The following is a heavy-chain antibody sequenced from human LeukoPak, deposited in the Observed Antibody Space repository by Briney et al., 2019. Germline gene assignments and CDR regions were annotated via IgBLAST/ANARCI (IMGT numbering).Heavy chain of an antibody. CDR1: GYTFTSYG. CDR3: ARGGSVLTTQYYYYYMDV. J-gene: IGHJ6*03. V-gene: IGHV1-18*01. Sequence: GASVKVSCKASGYTFTSYGISWVRQAPGQGLEWMGWISAYNGNTNYAQKLQGRVTMTTDTSTSTAYMELRGLRSDDTAVYYCARGGSVLTTQYYYYYMDVWGKGTTVTVSS. D-gene: IGHD4-11*01. CDR2: ISAYNGNT.